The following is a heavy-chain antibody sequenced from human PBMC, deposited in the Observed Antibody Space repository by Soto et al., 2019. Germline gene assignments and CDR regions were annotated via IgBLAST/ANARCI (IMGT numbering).Heavy chain of an antibody. CDR2: IYYSGST. V-gene: IGHV4-59*01. CDR1: GGSISSYY. CDR3: ARDHYGSGSYYNNYYYYYGMDV. Sequence: PSETLSLTCTVSGGSISSYYWSWIRQPPGKGLEWIGYIYYSGSTNYNPSLKSRVTTSVDTSKNQFSLKLSSVTAADTAVYYCARDHYGSGSYYNNYYYYYGMDVWGQGTTVTVSS. J-gene: IGHJ6*02. D-gene: IGHD3-10*01.